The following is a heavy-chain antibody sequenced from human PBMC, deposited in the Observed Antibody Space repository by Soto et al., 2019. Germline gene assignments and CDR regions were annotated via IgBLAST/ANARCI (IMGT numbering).Heavy chain of an antibody. CDR1: GYTFTSYG. CDR2: ISAYNGNT. J-gene: IGHJ6*02. CDR3: ARATPTNYYYYGMDV. D-gene: IGHD1-1*01. V-gene: IGHV1-18*01. Sequence: RASVKVSCKASGYTFTSYGISWVRQAPGQGLEWMGWISAYNGNTNYAQKLQGRVTMTTDTSTSTAYMELRSLRSDDTAVYYCARATPTNYYYYGMDVWGQGTTVTVS.